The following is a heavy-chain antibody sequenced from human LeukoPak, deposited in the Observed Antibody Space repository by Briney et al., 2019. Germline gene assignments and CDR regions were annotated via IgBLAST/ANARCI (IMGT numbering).Heavy chain of an antibody. D-gene: IGHD3-22*01. CDR2: ISRTSSYI. V-gene: IGHV3-21*01. J-gene: IGHJ4*02. CDR3: IKTYYYDSSGYY. CDR1: GFTFNYFS. Sequence: GGSLRLSCAASGFTFNYFSMNWVRQAPGKGLEWVSSISRTSSYIYYTDSVKGRFTISRDNSKNTLYLQMNSLRAEDTAVYYCIKTYYYDSSGYYWGQGTLVTVSS.